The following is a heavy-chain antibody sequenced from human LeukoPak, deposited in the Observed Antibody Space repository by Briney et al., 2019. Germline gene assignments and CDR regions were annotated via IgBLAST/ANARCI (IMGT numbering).Heavy chain of an antibody. Sequence: SETLSLTCTVSGGSISSYYLSWIRQTAGKGLEWIGRMYSSGSNYNPSLKSRVTISVDTSKNQFSLKLSSVTAADTAVYYCASHSGGYAYWGQGTLVTVSS. D-gene: IGHD5-12*01. J-gene: IGHJ4*02. CDR3: ASHSGGYAY. CDR2: MYSSGS. V-gene: IGHV4-4*07. CDR1: GGSISSYY.